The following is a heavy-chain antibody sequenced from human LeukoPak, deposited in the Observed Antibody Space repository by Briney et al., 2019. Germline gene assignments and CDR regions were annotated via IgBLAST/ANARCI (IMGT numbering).Heavy chain of an antibody. CDR3: ARETCSSTSCYLGY. V-gene: IGHV1-18*01. Sequence: GASVKVSCKASGYTFTSYGIGWVRQAPGQGLEWMGWISAYNGNTNYAQKLQGRVTMTTDTSTSTAYMELRSLRSDDTAVYYCARETCSSTSCYLGYWGQGTLVTVSS. J-gene: IGHJ4*02. CDR1: GYTFTSYG. D-gene: IGHD2-2*01. CDR2: ISAYNGNT.